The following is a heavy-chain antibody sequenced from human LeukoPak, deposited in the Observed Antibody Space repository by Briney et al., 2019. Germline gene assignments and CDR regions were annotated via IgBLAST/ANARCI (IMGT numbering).Heavy chain of an antibody. CDR3: ARDPNYYGSGSYLAY. CDR2: ISGSGGST. V-gene: IGHV3-23*01. CDR1: GFTFSSYA. J-gene: IGHJ4*02. Sequence: GGSLRLSCAASGFTFSSYAMSWVRQAPGKGLEWVSAISGSGGSTYYADSVKGRFTISRDNSKNTLYLQMNSLRAEDTAVYYCARDPNYYGSGSYLAYWGQGTLVTVSS. D-gene: IGHD3-10*01.